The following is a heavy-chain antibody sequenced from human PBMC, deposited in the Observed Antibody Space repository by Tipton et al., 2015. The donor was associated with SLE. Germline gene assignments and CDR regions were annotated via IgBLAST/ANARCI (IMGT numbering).Heavy chain of an antibody. Sequence: GLVKPSETLSLTCSVSGGSISSYYWSWIRQPPGKGLEWIGNIYHSGSTYYNPSLKSRVTISVDTSKNQFSLKLSSVTAADTAVYYCARDVGYDSSGYYHRYFDYWGQGTLVTVSS. J-gene: IGHJ4*02. V-gene: IGHV4-59*12. CDR2: IYHSGST. CDR1: GGSISSYY. D-gene: IGHD3-22*01. CDR3: ARDVGYDSSGYYHRYFDY.